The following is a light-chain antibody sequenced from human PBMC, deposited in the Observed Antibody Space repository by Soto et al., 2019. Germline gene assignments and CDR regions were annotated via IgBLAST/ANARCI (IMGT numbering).Light chain of an antibody. CDR3: QSYDSSLSGSL. CDR1: SSNVGAGYD. Sequence: QSVLTQPPSVSGAPGQRVTISCTGSSSNVGAGYDVHWYQQLPGTAPKLVIFDNNNRPSGVPDRFSGSKSGTSASLAITGIQAEDEADYYCQSYDSSLSGSLFGGGTKLTVL. J-gene: IGLJ2*01. V-gene: IGLV1-40*01. CDR2: DNN.